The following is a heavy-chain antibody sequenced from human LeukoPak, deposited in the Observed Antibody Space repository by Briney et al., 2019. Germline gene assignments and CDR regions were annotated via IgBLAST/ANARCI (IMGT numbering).Heavy chain of an antibody. CDR2: ISGSGGST. CDR1: GFTFSSYA. Sequence: GGSLRLSCAASGFTFSSYAMSWVRQAPGKGLEWVSAISGSGGSTYYADSVKGRFTLSRDNSKNTLYLQMNSLRAEDRAVYHCASPKGYCRSTSCYAGDRYFDLWGRGTLVTVSS. CDR3: ASPKGYCRSTSCYAGDRYFDL. J-gene: IGHJ2*01. V-gene: IGHV3-23*01. D-gene: IGHD2-2*01.